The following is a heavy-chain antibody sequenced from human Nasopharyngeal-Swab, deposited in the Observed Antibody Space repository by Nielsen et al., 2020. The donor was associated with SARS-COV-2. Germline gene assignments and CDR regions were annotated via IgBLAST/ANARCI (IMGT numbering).Heavy chain of an antibody. CDR1: GFTFSSYA. V-gene: IGHV3-64D*08. Sequence: GESLKISCSASGFTFSSYAMHWVHQAPGKGLEYVSAISSNGGSTYYADSVKGRFTISRDNSKNTLYLQMSSLRAEDTAVYYCVKAVGGYMYYFDYWGQGTLVTVSS. D-gene: IGHD1-26*01. J-gene: IGHJ4*02. CDR2: ISSNGGST. CDR3: VKAVGGYMYYFDY.